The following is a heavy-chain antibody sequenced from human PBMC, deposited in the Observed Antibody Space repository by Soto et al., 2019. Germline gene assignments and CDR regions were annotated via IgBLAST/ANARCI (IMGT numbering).Heavy chain of an antibody. CDR3: ARPAFTIFGRNWFDP. CDR2: IYYSGST. CDR1: GGSISSSSYY. V-gene: IGHV4-39*01. J-gene: IGHJ5*02. Sequence: SETLSLTCTVSGGSISSSSYYWGWIRQPPGKGLEWIGSIYYSGSTYHNPSLKSRVTISVDTSKNQFSLKLSSVTAADTAVYYCARPAFTIFGRNWFDPWGQGTLVTVSS. D-gene: IGHD3-3*01.